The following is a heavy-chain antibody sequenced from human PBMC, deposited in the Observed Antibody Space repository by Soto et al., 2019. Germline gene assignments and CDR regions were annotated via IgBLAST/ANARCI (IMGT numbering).Heavy chain of an antibody. V-gene: IGHV4-30-4*01. J-gene: IGHJ4*02. D-gene: IGHD2-2*01. CDR1: GGSINGGGYF. CDR2: SYNSGTT. Sequence: QVQLQESGPGLVKPSQTLSLTCTVSGGSINGGGYFWSWIRQTPGKGLEWSGHSYNSGTTYTNPSLNSRATISGDTSPNQFSLNLKSVTAADTAVYYCARGPSTDKVDYWGQGTLVTVSS. CDR3: ARGPSTDKVDY.